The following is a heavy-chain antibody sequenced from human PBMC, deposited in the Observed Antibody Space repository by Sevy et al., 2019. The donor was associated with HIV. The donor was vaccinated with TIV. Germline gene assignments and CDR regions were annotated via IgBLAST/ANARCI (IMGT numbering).Heavy chain of an antibody. CDR1: EFIFSSYV. CDR3: AGGSWSGFDY. CDR2: ISGSGGYT. J-gene: IGHJ4*02. Sequence: GGSLRLSCAASEFIFSSYVMNWVRQAPGKGLEWVSGISGSGGYTYYADSVKGRFTISRDNSNKILYLEMNTLRVEDTAVYYCAGGSWSGFDYWGQGTLVTVSS. D-gene: IGHD3-3*01. V-gene: IGHV3-23*01.